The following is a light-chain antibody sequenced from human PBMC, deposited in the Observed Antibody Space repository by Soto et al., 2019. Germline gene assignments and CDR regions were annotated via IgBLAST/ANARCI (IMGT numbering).Light chain of an antibody. CDR3: CSYAGSSSGV. V-gene: IGLV2-23*01. CDR2: EGS. J-gene: IGLJ3*02. CDR1: SSDVGSYNL. Sequence: QSVLTQPASVSGSPGQSITISCTGTSSDVGSYNLVSWYQQHPGKAPKLMIHEGSKRPSGVSNRFSGSKSGNTASLTISGLQAEDEADYYCCSYAGSSSGVFGGGTKVTVL.